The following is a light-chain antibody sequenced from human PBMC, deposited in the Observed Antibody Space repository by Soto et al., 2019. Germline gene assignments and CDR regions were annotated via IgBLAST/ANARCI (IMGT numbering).Light chain of an antibody. J-gene: IGKJ1*01. CDR3: QQYNNWPRT. CDR2: GAS. V-gene: IGKV3-15*01. Sequence: EIVFTQSPVTLAVAPVKRATLSCRASQNVGNYLLWYQQKPGQAPRLLIYGASTRATGIPARFSGSGSGTEFTLTISSLQSEDFAVYYCQQYNNWPRTFGQGTKVDIK. CDR1: QNVGNY.